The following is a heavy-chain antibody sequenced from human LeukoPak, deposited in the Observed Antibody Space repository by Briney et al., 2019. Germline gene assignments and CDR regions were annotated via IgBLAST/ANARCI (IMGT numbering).Heavy chain of an antibody. CDR1: GGSISSYY. CDR3: ARTSLYCSGGSYYRFDP. Sequence: SETLSLTCTVSGGSISSYYWSWIRQPPGKGLEWIGYIYYSGSTNYNPSLKSRVTISVDTSKNQFSLKLSSVTAADTAVYYCARTSLYCSGGSYYRFDPWGQGTLVTVSS. V-gene: IGHV4-59*01. CDR2: IYYSGST. D-gene: IGHD2-15*01. J-gene: IGHJ5*02.